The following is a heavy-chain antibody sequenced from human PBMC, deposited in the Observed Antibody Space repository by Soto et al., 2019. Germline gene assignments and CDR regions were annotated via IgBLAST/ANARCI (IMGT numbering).Heavy chain of an antibody. CDR2: ISPGSRYP. Sequence: PGGSLRLSCAGSGFTFGDSYMSWIRQAPGKGLEWLSYISPGSRYPAYADSVKGRFTISRDNAKRSLYLQMMSLTAEDTATYYCASDEGRGLKYWGQGTSVTVPS. J-gene: IGHJ4*02. CDR3: ASDEGRGLKY. CDR1: GFTFGDSY. V-gene: IGHV3-11*06.